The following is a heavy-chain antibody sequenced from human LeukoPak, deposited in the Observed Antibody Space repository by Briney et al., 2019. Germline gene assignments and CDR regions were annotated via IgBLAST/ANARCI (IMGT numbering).Heavy chain of an antibody. CDR2: ISSSSSYI. CDR3: ARYDILTGSGMDV. D-gene: IGHD3-9*01. CDR1: GFTFSSYS. J-gene: IGHJ6*04. V-gene: IGHV3-21*01. Sequence: GGSLRLSCAASGFTFSSYSMNWVRQAAGKGLEWVSSISSSSSYIYYADSVKGRFTISRDNAKNSLYLQMNSLRAEDTAVYYCARYDILTGSGMDVWGKGTTVTVSS.